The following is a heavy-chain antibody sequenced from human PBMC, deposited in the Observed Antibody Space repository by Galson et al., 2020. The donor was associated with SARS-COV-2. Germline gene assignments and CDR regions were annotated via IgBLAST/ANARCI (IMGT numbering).Heavy chain of an antibody. J-gene: IGHJ6*02. CDR1: GGSISSGGYY. Sequence: ASETLSLTCTVSGGSISSGGYYWSWIRQHPGKGLEWIGYIYYSGSTYDNPSLKSRVTISVDTSKNQFSLKLSSVTAADTAVYYCARDREKQLVVSYYYGMDVWGQGTTVTVSS. V-gene: IGHV4-31*03. D-gene: IGHD6-13*01. CDR3: ARDREKQLVVSYYYGMDV. CDR2: IYYSGST.